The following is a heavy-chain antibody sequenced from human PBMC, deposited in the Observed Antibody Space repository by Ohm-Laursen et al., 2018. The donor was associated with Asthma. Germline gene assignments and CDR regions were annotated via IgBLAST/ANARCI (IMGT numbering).Heavy chain of an antibody. J-gene: IGHJ3*02. CDR1: GFTFRSYA. CDR2: GGSYYDGGLK. D-gene: IGHD1-20*01. CDR3: ARGITGILSAFDI. V-gene: IGHV3-30-3*01. Sequence: SLRLSCTASGFTFRSYAMHWVRQAPGKGLEWVAVGGSYYDGGLKYYADSVNGRFTVSRDDSKNTLYLQMSSLRAEDTAVYYCARGITGILSAFDIWGQGTMVTVSS.